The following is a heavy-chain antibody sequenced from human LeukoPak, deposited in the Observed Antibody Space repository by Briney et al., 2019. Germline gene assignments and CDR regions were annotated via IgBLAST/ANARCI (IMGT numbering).Heavy chain of an antibody. J-gene: IGHJ4*02. D-gene: IGHD2-15*01. CDR1: GFTFSSYA. V-gene: IGHV3-23*01. Sequence: GGSLRLSCAASGFTFSSYAMSWVRQAPGKGLEWVSAISGSGGSTYYADSVKGRFTISRDNAKNSLYLQMNSLRAEDTAVYYCARDLSLYCSGGSCYSLNYWGQGTLVTVSS. CDR2: ISGSGGST. CDR3: ARDLSLYCSGGSCYSLNY.